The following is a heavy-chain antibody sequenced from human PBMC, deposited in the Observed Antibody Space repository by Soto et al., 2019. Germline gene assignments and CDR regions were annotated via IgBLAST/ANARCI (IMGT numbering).Heavy chain of an antibody. Sequence: ASVKVSCKASGYTFTSYGISWVRQAPGQGLEWMGWISAYNGNTNYAQKLQGRVTMTTDTSTSTAYMELRSLRSDDTAVYYCARELSGSYYDNDYGMDVWGQGTTVTVS. CDR2: ISAYNGNT. J-gene: IGHJ6*02. CDR1: GYTFTSYG. V-gene: IGHV1-18*01. D-gene: IGHD1-26*01. CDR3: ARELSGSYYDNDYGMDV.